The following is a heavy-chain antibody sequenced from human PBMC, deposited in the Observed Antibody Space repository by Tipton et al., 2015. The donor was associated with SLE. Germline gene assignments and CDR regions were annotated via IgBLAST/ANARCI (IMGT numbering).Heavy chain of an antibody. CDR3: AKSPGRFWTYYGMDG. D-gene: IGHD3/OR15-3a*01. V-gene: IGHV3-33*06. CDR2: IWYDGAKE. J-gene: IGHJ6*02. CDR1: GFAFSNYA. Sequence: RSLRLSCEASGFAFSNYAMHWVRQAPGKGLEWVAVIWYDGAKEYYAESVKGRFTISRDNSKNTLFLQMNSLRGEDTAVYYCAKSPGRFWTYYGMDGWGQGTTVTVSS.